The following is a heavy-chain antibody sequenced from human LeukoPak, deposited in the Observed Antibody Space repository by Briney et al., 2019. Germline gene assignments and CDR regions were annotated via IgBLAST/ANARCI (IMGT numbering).Heavy chain of an antibody. CDR2: ISSSSSYI. CDR1: GFTFSRCS. V-gene: IGHV3-21*04. D-gene: IGHD6-6*01. J-gene: IGHJ3*02. Sequence: GGSLRLSCAASGFTFSRCSMNWVRQAPGKGLQWVSSISSSSSYIYYADSVKGRFTISRDNANNSLYLQMNSLRAEDTAVYYCASAGSSPSSNAFDIWGQGTMVTVSS. CDR3: ASAGSSPSSNAFDI.